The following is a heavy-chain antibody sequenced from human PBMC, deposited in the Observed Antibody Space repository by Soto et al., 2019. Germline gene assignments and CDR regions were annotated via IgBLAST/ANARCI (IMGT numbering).Heavy chain of an antibody. V-gene: IGHV3-30*18. Sequence: LVESGGRVVRPGRSLTLSCAASGFTFASYGMHWVRQAPGKGLEWVATVSFDSKNKYYIDSVEGRFTISRDNSENTLSLQMNSLRHEYTAVYYCAKESVEATYSFYGLDVWGPGTTVTVSS. J-gene: IGHJ6*02. CDR3: AKESVEATYSFYGLDV. D-gene: IGHD4-4*01. CDR2: VSFDSKNK. CDR1: GFTFASYG.